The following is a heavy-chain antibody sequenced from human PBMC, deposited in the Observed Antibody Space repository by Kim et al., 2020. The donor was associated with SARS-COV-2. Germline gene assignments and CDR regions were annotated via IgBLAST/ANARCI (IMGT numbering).Heavy chain of an antibody. CDR3: ARGQWSQSAVDF. Sequence: ASVKVSCKASGYSFTSFGITWVRQAPGQGLEWVGWISTYSGDANYAQKLQGRVTMTRETSTTTAYVELGSLRPDDTAVYYCARGQWSQSAVDFWGQGTL. J-gene: IGHJ4*02. CDR1: GYSFTSFG. CDR2: ISTYSGDA. V-gene: IGHV1-18*01. D-gene: IGHD6-19*01.